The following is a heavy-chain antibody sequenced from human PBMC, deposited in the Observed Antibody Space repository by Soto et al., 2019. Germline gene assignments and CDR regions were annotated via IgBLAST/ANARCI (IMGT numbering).Heavy chain of an antibody. J-gene: IGHJ4*02. CDR2: IAEDGSVK. CDR1: GFTFSTYS. Sequence: EVQLVQSGGGLVQPGASLRLSCKASGFTFSTYSMTWVRQAPGKGLEWVAVIAEDGSVKYYVDSVKGRFTISRDNAKTSLFLQMNSLRVEDTALYYCARGRRDYWGQGTLVTVSS. V-gene: IGHV3-7*03. CDR3: ARGRRDY.